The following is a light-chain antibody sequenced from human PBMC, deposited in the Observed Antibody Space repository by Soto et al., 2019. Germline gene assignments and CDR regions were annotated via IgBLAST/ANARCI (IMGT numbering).Light chain of an antibody. Sequence: EILLTQSPASLSLSLGERATISCRASQGVRNQLAWYQQKPGQAPRILISDSSNMASGIPGRLSGSGSGTEFSLTISSLVPQEVFVYYYHQRSNWHWTFGQGTRVEIK. V-gene: IGKV3D-11*01. J-gene: IGKJ1*01. CDR3: HQRSNWHWT. CDR1: QGVRNQ. CDR2: DSS.